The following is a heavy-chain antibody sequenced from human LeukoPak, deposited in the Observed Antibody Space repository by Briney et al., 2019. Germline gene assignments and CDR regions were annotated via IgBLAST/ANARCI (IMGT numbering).Heavy chain of an antibody. CDR2: VNEDGSAK. CDR3: ANGIAAAVDYFDY. J-gene: IGHJ4*02. CDR1: GLTFSNYW. Sequence: GGSLRLSCVVSGLTFSNYWMIWVRQAPGKGLESVAIVNEDGSAKYYLDSVKGRFTISRDNSKNTLYLQMNSLRAEDTAVYYCANGIAAAVDYFDYWGQGTLVTVSS. D-gene: IGHD6-13*01. V-gene: IGHV3-7*03.